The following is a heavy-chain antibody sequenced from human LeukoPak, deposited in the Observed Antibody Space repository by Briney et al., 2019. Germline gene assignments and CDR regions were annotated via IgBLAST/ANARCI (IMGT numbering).Heavy chain of an antibody. V-gene: IGHV4-61*08. D-gene: IGHD3-3*01. CDR2: IYYSGST. Sequence: SQTLSLTCTVAGGSISSGGYYWRWIRQHPGKGLEWIGYIYYSGSTNYNPSLKSRVTISVDTSKNQFSLKLSSVTAADTAVYYCARGITIFGVVINGMDVWGQGTTVTVSS. CDR1: GGSISSGGYY. J-gene: IGHJ6*02. CDR3: ARGITIFGVVINGMDV.